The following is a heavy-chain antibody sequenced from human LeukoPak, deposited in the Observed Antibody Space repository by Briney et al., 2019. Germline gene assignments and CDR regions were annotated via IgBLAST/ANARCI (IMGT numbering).Heavy chain of an antibody. CDR1: GLTFDDYA. Sequence: GGSLRLSCAASGLTFDDYAMHWVRQAPGKGLEWVSLITWDGGRTYYADSVEGRFTISRDNSKDSLYLQMNSLRAEDTALYYCAKDGTNYFDYWGQGTLVTVSS. D-gene: IGHD3/OR15-3a*01. CDR2: ITWDGGRT. CDR3: AKDGTNYFDY. V-gene: IGHV3-43D*03. J-gene: IGHJ4*02.